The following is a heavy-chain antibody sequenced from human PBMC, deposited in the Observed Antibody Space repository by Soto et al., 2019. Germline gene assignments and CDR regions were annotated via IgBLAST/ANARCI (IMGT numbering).Heavy chain of an antibody. J-gene: IGHJ1*01. CDR2: INHSGST. V-gene: IGHV4-34*01. CDR3: ATNFQH. CDR1: GGSFSGYY. Sequence: SETLSLTCAFYGGSFSGYYWSWIRQPPGKGLEWIGAINHSGSTNYNPSLKSRVTISVDTSKNQFSLKLSSVTAADTAVYYCATNFQHWGQGTLVTVSS.